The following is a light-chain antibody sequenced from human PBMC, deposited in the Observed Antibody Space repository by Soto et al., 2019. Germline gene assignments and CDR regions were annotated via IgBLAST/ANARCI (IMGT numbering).Light chain of an antibody. CDR1: QSVSSSY. V-gene: IGKV3-20*01. Sequence: EIVLTQSPGTLSLSPGERATLSCRGSQSVSSSYLAWYRQKPGQAPTLLIYGSSRRATGIPDRFCGGGSGTDFTLTISRLEPEDFAVYFCQHYDSSPLSFGGGTKVDIK. J-gene: IGKJ4*01. CDR3: QHYDSSPLS. CDR2: GSS.